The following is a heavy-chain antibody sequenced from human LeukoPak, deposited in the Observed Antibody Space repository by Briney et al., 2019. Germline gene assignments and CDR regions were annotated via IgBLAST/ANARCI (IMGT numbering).Heavy chain of an antibody. Sequence: PGGSLRLSCAASGFTFSSYWMHWVRQAPGKGLEWVSAISGSGGSTYYADSVKGRFTISRDNSKNTLYLQMNSLRAEDTAVYYCASYYYYYDSSGSNVIDYWGQGTLITVSS. CDR3: ASYYYYYDSSGSNVIDY. J-gene: IGHJ4*02. CDR2: ISGSGGST. D-gene: IGHD3-22*01. CDR1: GFTFSSYW. V-gene: IGHV3-23*01.